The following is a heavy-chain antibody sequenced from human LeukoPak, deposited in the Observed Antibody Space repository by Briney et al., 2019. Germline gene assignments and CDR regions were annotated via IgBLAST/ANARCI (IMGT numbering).Heavy chain of an antibody. Sequence: ASVKVSCKASGDTFTGFYMHWVRQAPGQGLEWMGWINPNSGGTNYAQKFQGRVTMTRDTSISTAYMELSRLRSDDTAVYYCARAPHPEVNWFDPWGQGTLLTVSS. V-gene: IGHV1-2*02. CDR3: ARAPHPEVNWFDP. CDR2: INPNSGGT. CDR1: GDTFTGFY. J-gene: IGHJ5*02.